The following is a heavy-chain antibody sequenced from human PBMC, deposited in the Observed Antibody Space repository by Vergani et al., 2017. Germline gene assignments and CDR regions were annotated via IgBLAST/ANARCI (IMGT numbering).Heavy chain of an antibody. CDR3: ASGYSSSWGAFGY. Sequence: QVQLVQSGAEVKKPGASVKVSCKASGYTFTSYGISWVRQAPGQGLEWMGWIIPIFGTANYAQKFQGRVTITADESTSTAYMELSSLRSEDTAVYYCASGYSSSWGAFGYWGQGTLVTVSS. D-gene: IGHD6-13*01. CDR1: GYTFTSYG. CDR2: IIPIFGTA. V-gene: IGHV1-69*13. J-gene: IGHJ4*02.